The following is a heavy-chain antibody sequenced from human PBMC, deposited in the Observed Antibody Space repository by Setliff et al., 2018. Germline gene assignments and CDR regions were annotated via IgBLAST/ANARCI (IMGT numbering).Heavy chain of an antibody. CDR1: GYTFSSFG. J-gene: IGHJ6*03. CDR2: IIPIFGTT. CDR3: ARERGDIVTTTSYYYYLNV. D-gene: IGHD5-12*01. V-gene: IGHV1-69*05. Sequence: GASVKVSCKTSGYTFSSFGLSWLRQAPGQGLEWMGGIIPIFGTTNYAQRFQGRVTITTDESTSTAYMELSSLRSEDTAVYYCARERGDIVTTTSYYYYLNVWGKGTTVTVSS.